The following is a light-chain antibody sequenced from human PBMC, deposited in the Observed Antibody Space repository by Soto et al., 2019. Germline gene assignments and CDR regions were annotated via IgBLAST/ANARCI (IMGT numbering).Light chain of an antibody. Sequence: EIVLTQSPGTLSLSPGEKATLSCRASQSVSSSYLAWYQQKPGQAPRLLIYGASSRATGIPDRFSGSGSGTDFTLTISRLEPEDFAVYYCQQYGSSPTFGQGTRLRL. J-gene: IGKJ5*01. CDR3: QQYGSSPT. CDR2: GAS. V-gene: IGKV3-20*01. CDR1: QSVSSSY.